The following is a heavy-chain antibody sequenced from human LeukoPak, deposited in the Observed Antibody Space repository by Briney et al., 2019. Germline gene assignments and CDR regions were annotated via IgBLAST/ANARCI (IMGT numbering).Heavy chain of an antibody. CDR2: IKQDGSDK. D-gene: IGHD6-19*01. Sequence: GGSLRLSCAASGFTFSNYWMTWVRQAPGKGLEWVANIKQDGSDKYYVDSVKGRFTISRDNSKNTLYLQMNSLRAEDTAVYYCAKSGSGWYLGYWGQGTLVTVSS. CDR3: AKSGSGWYLGY. CDR1: GFTFSNYW. J-gene: IGHJ4*02. V-gene: IGHV3-7*01.